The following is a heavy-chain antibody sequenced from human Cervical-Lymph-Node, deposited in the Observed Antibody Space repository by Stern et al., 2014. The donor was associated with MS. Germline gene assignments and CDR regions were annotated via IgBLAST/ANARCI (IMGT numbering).Heavy chain of an antibody. CDR3: ARDIGDVDIVATLPDS. CDR1: GFTFSNYG. CDR2: VWNDGVNK. J-gene: IGHJ5*01. V-gene: IGHV3-33*01. D-gene: IGHD5-12*01. Sequence: VQLVESGGGVVQPGTSLKISCAASGFTFSNYGMHWVRQAPGRGLEGVAVVWNDGVNKYYADSVKGRFTISRDDSKNTLYLQMNSLRAEDTAVYYCARDIGDVDIVATLPDSWGQGILVTVSS.